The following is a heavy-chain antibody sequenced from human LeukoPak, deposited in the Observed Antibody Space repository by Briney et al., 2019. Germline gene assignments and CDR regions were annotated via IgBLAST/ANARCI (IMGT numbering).Heavy chain of an antibody. D-gene: IGHD3-22*01. CDR1: GFTFSSYG. Sequence: GGSLRLSCAASGFTFSSYGMPWVRQAPGKGLEWVAVISYDGSNKYYADSVKGRFTISRDNSKNTLYLQMNSLRAEDTAVYYCAKDTLWYYYDSSGYYDSHFDYWGQGTLVTVSS. CDR3: AKDTLWYYYDSSGYYDSHFDY. V-gene: IGHV3-30*18. CDR2: ISYDGSNK. J-gene: IGHJ4*02.